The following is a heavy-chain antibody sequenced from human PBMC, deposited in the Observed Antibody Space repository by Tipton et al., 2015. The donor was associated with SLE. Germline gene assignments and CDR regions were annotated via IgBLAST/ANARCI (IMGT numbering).Heavy chain of an antibody. CDR1: GGSISNYY. J-gene: IGHJ4*02. Sequence: TLSLTCTVSGGSISNYYWSWIRQPPGKGLEWIGYMYYSGSTSYNPSLRSRVTISKHTSNKQFSLSLRSVTAADTAVYFCARGDYYDSGTVWGQGILVTVYS. D-gene: IGHD3-3*01. CDR2: MYYSGST. V-gene: IGHV4-59*01. CDR3: ARGDYYDSGTV.